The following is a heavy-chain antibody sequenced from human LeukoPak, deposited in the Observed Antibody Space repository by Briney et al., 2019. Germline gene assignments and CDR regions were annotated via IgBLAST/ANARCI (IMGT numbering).Heavy chain of an antibody. CDR3: ARAAVRGVNTDDY. J-gene: IGHJ4*02. V-gene: IGHV3-21*04. D-gene: IGHD3-10*01. CDR1: GFTFSSYS. CDR2: ISSSSGSI. Sequence: GGSLRLSCAASGFTFSSYSMNWVRQAPGKGLEWVSLISSSSGSIYYTDSVKGRFTISRDNAMDSLYLQMNSLRSDDTAVYYCARAAVRGVNTDDYWGQGTLVTVSS.